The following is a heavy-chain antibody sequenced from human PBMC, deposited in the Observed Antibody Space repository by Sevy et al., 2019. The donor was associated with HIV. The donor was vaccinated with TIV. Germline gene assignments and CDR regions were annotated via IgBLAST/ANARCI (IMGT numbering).Heavy chain of an antibody. D-gene: IGHD6-13*01. J-gene: IGHJ4*02. Sequence: ASVKVSCNASGYTFSNYAVSWVRQAPGQGLEWLGWISADNGNKKYAQKFQGRVTMTTDTSTSTAYMELRSLRSDDTAVYYCARESRAAGKDYWGQGTLVTVSS. CDR3: ARESRAAGKDY. CDR2: ISADNGNK. V-gene: IGHV1-18*01. CDR1: GYTFSNYA.